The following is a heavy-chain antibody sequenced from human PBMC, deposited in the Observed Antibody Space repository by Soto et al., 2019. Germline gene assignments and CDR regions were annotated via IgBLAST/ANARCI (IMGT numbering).Heavy chain of an antibody. CDR3: AADSFFQFSVVAASGDAFDI. J-gene: IGHJ3*02. V-gene: IGHV1-8*01. D-gene: IGHD2-15*01. CDR2: MNPNSGNT. Sequence: ASVKVSCKAAGYTFTSNDINWVRQATGQGLEWMGWMNPNSGNTGYAPKFQGRVTMTRNTSISTAYMELSSLRSEDTAVYYCAADSFFQFSVVAASGDAFDIWGQGTMVPVSS. CDR1: GYTFTSND.